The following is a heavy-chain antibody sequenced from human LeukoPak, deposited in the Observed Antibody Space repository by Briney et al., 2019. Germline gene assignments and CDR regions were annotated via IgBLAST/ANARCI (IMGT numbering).Heavy chain of an antibody. Sequence: PGGSLRLSCAASGFSVSGKYMNWVSQAPGQGMEWVSVIYIGGDTYYSDSVKGRFTISRDNSKNTLYLQMNSLRAEYTAVYYCARGGISHWSFDYWGRGPLVTVSS. CDR1: GFSVSGKY. V-gene: IGHV3-66*02. J-gene: IGHJ4*02. D-gene: IGHD3-3*01. CDR2: IYIGGDT. CDR3: ARGGISHWSFDY.